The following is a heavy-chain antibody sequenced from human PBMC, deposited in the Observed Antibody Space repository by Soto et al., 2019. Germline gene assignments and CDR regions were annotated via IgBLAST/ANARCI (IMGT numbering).Heavy chain of an antibody. J-gene: IGHJ4*02. CDR2: INPHNGGT. Sequence: ASVKVSCKASGYTFPSYGFHWVRQAPGQGLEWMGWINPHNGGTNYSQKFQGRVTLTTDTSTNTGYMELSSLRSDDTAVYFCATEPSVVMDAASYYHLGHWGQGTLVTVSS. D-gene: IGHD5-18*01. CDR1: GYTFPSYG. CDR3: ATEPSVVMDAASYYHLGH. V-gene: IGHV1-18*04.